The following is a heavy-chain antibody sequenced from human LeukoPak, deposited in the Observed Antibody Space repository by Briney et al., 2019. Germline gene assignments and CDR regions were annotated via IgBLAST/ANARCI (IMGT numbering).Heavy chain of an antibody. V-gene: IGHV4-59*08. CDR1: GGSISSYY. Sequence: PSETLSLTCTVSGGSISSYYWSWIRQLPGKGLEWIGYIHYSGITNYNPSLKSRVTISLDTSKNQFSLRLSSVTAADTAVYYCATTRRLTMIGGAFDIWGHGTMVTVSS. CDR3: ATTRRLTMIGGAFDI. D-gene: IGHD3-10*01. J-gene: IGHJ3*02. CDR2: IHYSGIT.